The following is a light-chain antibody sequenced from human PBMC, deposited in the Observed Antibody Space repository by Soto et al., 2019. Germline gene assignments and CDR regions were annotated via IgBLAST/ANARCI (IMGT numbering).Light chain of an antibody. CDR3: QQYGSSPRT. CDR2: GAS. J-gene: IGKJ1*01. V-gene: IGKV3-20*01. Sequence: DIVLTQSPGTLSLSSGERATLSCRASQSVGSIYLAWYQQKPGQAPRLLIHGASSSATGIPDRFSGSGSGTDFTLTISRLEPEDFAVYYCQQYGSSPRTFGQGTKVDIK. CDR1: QSVGSIY.